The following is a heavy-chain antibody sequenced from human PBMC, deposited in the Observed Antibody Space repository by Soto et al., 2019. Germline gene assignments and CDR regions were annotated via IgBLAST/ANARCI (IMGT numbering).Heavy chain of an antibody. J-gene: IGHJ4*02. V-gene: IGHV4-39*01. CDR2: IYYSGST. Sequence: QLQLQESGPGLVKPSETLSLTCTVSGGSISSSSYYWGWIRQPPGKGLEWIGSIYYSGSTYYNPSLKGRVPISLDPSKNRFSLKLSSVTAADTAVYCYARHATVAGTYFYWGQGTLVTVSS. D-gene: IGHD6-19*01. CDR3: ARHATVAGTYFY. CDR1: GGSISSSSYY.